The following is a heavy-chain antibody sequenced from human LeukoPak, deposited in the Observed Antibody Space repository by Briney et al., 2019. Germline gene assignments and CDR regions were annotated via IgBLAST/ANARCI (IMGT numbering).Heavy chain of an antibody. J-gene: IGHJ1*01. V-gene: IGHV4-61*02. CDR3: AREEYYYDSRGTAHEYLQH. CDR2: IYTSGST. D-gene: IGHD3-22*01. Sequence: SETLFLTCTVSGGSISSGSYYWSWIRQPAGKGLEWIGRIYTSGSTNYNPSLKSRVTISINTSKNQFPLRLSSVTATDTAVYYCAREEYYYDSRGTAHEYLQHWGQGTLVTVSS. CDR1: GGSISSGSYY.